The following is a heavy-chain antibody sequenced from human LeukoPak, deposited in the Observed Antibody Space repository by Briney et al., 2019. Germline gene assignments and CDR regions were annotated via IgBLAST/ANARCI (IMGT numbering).Heavy chain of an antibody. V-gene: IGHV3-21*01. D-gene: IGHD3-22*01. J-gene: IGHJ4*02. CDR2: ISRGSNYI. Sequence: PGGSLRLSCAASGFTFSSYSMNWVRQAPGKGLEWVSSISRGSNYIYCADSVKGRFTISRDNAKNSLYLQMNSLRAEDTAVYYCARGGEQYYYDSSGYYTSDYWGQGTLVTVSS. CDR1: GFTFSSYS. CDR3: ARGGEQYYYDSSGYYTSDY.